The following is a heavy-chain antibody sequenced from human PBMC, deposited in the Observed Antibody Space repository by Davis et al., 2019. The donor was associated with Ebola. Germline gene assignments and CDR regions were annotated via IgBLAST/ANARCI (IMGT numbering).Heavy chain of an antibody. CDR1: GYHFSTYW. CDR2: IYPGDSDT. CDR3: ARRGDWGFFFDF. Sequence: GESLKISCKTSGYHFSTYWIAWVRQMPGKGLEWMGIIYPGDSDTRYNPSFQGQVTISSDKSVNTAYLQWSSLKASDTAMYYCARRGDWGFFFDFWGQGTLVTVSS. J-gene: IGHJ4*02. V-gene: IGHV5-51*01. D-gene: IGHD2-21*02.